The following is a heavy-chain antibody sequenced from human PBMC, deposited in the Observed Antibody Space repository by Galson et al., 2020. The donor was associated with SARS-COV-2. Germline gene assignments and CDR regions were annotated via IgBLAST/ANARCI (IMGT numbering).Heavy chain of an antibody. CDR3: ARDLVPSYYGYYYGMDV. Sequence: GGSLRLSCAASGFTFSSYSMNWVRQAPGKGLEWVSSISSSSSYIYYADSVKGRFTISRDNAKNSLYLQMNSLRAEDTAVYYCARDLVPSYYGYYYGMDVWGQGTTVTVSS. J-gene: IGHJ6*02. D-gene: IGHD3-16*01. CDR1: GFTFSSYS. V-gene: IGHV3-21*01. CDR2: ISSSSSYI.